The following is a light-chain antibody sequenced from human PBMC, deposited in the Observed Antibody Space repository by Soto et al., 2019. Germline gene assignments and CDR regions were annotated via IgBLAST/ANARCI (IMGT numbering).Light chain of an antibody. CDR2: GTS. CDR1: QSVTSTF. V-gene: IGKV3-20*01. J-gene: IGKJ1*01. CDR3: QQYGTSPPWT. Sequence: EIVLTQSPGTLSLSPGERATLSCRASQSVTSTFLAWYQQKPGQAPGLLIYGTSSRATGVPDRFSGSGSGTDFTLTISRLEPEDFAVYYCQQYGTSPPWTFGRGTRVEIK.